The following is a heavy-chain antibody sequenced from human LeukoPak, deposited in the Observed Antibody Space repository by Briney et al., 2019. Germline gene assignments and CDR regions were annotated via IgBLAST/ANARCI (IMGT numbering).Heavy chain of an antibody. Sequence: GGSLRLSCAASGFTFSSYAMSWVRQAPGKGLEWVSAISGSGGSTYYADSVKGRFTISRDNSKNTLYLQMNSLRAEDTAVYYCAKTLTYYYDSSGYRKGGYFDYWGQGTLVTVSS. CDR2: ISGSGGST. D-gene: IGHD3-22*01. J-gene: IGHJ4*02. CDR1: GFTFSSYA. CDR3: AKTLTYYYDSSGYRKGGYFDY. V-gene: IGHV3-23*01.